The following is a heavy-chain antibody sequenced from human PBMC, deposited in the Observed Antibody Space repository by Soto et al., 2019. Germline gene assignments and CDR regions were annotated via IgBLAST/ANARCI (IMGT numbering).Heavy chain of an antibody. J-gene: IGHJ4*02. CDR2: IKRDGSEK. CDR1: GFTFGSNW. Sequence: EVQLVESGGGLVQPGGSLRLSCAASGFTFGSNWMSWVRQAPGKGLEWVANIKRDGSEKYYVDSVKGRFTISRDNAKNTLYLQMDSQKAADTLLYYCATVEWDSTGYADYGGQGTLVTVSS. V-gene: IGHV3-7*03. D-gene: IGHD3-3*01. CDR3: ATVEWDSTGYADY.